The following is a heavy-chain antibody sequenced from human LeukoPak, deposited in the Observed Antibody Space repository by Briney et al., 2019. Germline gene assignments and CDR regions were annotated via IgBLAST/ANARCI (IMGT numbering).Heavy chain of an antibody. V-gene: IGHV1-46*01. Sequence: ASVKVSCKASGYTFTSYYIHWVRQAPGQGLEWMGIINPSAGSTNCAQKFQGRVTMTRDTSTSTFYMELSSLTSEDTAVYYCARNLQWFDYWGQRTLVTVSS. CDR2: INPSAGST. J-gene: IGHJ4*02. CDR3: ARNLQWFDY. CDR1: GYTFTSYY. D-gene: IGHD3-3*01.